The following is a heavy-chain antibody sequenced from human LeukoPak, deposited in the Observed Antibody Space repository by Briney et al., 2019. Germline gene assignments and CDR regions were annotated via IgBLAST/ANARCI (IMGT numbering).Heavy chain of an antibody. CDR1: GFTFDDYA. CDR3: ARGTYYYDSSGYPQSSH. V-gene: IGHV3-9*01. Sequence: GGSLRLSCAASGFTFDDYAMHWVRQAPGKGLEWVSGISWNSGSIGYADSVKGRFTISRDNAKNSLYLQMNSLRAEETAVYYCARGTYYYDSSGYPQSSHWGQGTLVTVSS. CDR2: ISWNSGSI. J-gene: IGHJ4*02. D-gene: IGHD3-22*01.